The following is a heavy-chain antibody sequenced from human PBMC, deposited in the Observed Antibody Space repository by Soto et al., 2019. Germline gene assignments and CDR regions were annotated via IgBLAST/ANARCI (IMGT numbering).Heavy chain of an antibody. J-gene: IGHJ4*02. CDR2: IFHSGST. CDR3: ARVYSGSYSDY. Sequence: SETLSLTCAVSGGSIRSNNWWSWVRQPPGKGLEWIGEIFHSGSTNYNPSLKTRVTISVDKSKNQFSLKLSSVTAADTAVYYCARVYSGSYSDYWGQGTPVTVSS. D-gene: IGHD1-26*01. CDR1: GGSIRSNNW. V-gene: IGHV4-4*02.